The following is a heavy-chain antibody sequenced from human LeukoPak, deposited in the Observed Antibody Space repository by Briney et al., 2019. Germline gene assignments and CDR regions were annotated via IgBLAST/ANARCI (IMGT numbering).Heavy chain of an antibody. Sequence: GGSLRLSCAASGFTFNNYAVSWVRQAPGKGLEWVSAISGSGGSTHYADSVKGRFTISRDNSKNTLYLQMNTLRAEDTAVYYCAKDPYGYAVLCYFDSWGQGTLVTVSS. D-gene: IGHD5-18*01. V-gene: IGHV3-23*01. J-gene: IGHJ4*02. CDR1: GFTFNNYA. CDR2: ISGSGGST. CDR3: AKDPYGYAVLCYFDS.